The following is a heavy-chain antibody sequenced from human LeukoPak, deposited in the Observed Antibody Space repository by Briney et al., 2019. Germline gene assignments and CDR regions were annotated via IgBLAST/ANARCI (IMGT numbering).Heavy chain of an antibody. CDR1: GYFISSGYY. Sequence: PSETLSLTCTVSGYFISSGYYWGWIRQPPGKGLQWIGSIHHSGSTYYNPSLKSRVTISEDTSKNQFSLKLSSVTAADTAVFYCARGLVRYDFWRGYPRWANGDYYMDVWGKGTTVTVSS. V-gene: IGHV4-38-2*02. D-gene: IGHD3-3*01. CDR3: ARGLVRYDFWRGYPRWANGDYYMDV. CDR2: IHHSGST. J-gene: IGHJ6*03.